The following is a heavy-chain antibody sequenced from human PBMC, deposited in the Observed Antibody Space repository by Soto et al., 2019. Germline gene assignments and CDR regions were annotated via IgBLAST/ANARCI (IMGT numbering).Heavy chain of an antibody. CDR3: ASIVVVPAAMPSHNYYYYYGMDV. CDR2: INHSGST. Sequence: SETLSLTCAVYGGSFSGYYWSWIRQPPGKGLEWIGEINHSGSTNYNPSLKSRVTISVDTSKNQFSLKLSSVTAADTAVYYCASIVVVPAAMPSHNYYYYYGMDVWGQGTTVTVSS. D-gene: IGHD2-2*01. V-gene: IGHV4-34*01. CDR1: GGSFSGYY. J-gene: IGHJ6*02.